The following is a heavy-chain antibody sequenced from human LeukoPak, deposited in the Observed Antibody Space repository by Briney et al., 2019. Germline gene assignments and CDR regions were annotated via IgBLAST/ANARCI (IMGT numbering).Heavy chain of an antibody. J-gene: IGHJ4*02. D-gene: IGHD3-10*01. Sequence: PSETLSLTCTVSGGAVSSRSYYWSWIRQPPGKGLEWIGYIYYSGSTNYNPSLKSRVTISVDTSKSQFSLKLNSVTAADTAVYFCAREVVRGAEIDYWGQGTLVTVSS. V-gene: IGHV4-61*01. CDR3: AREVVRGAEIDY. CDR1: GGAVSSRSYY. CDR2: IYYSGST.